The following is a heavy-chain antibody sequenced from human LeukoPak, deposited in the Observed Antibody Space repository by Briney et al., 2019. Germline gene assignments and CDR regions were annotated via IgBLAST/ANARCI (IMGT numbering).Heavy chain of an antibody. CDR1: GFTFSSYT. CDR3: ARDLGYCSATSCQDY. Sequence: TGGSLRLSCVASGFTFSSYTMHWVRQAPGKGLEWVAVISWNGGSINYADSVEGRFTISRDDYKNTLYLQMNSLRAGDTAVYYCARDLGYCSATSCQDYWAQGTLVSVSS. CDR2: ISWNGGSI. D-gene: IGHD2-2*01. V-gene: IGHV3-30-3*01. J-gene: IGHJ4*02.